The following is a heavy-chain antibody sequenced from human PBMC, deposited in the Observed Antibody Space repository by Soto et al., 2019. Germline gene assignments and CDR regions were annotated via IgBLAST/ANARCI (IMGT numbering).Heavy chain of an antibody. CDR2: IYYSGST. CDR1: GGSISSSSYY. V-gene: IGHV4-39*01. J-gene: IGHJ3*02. CDR3: ATPSGSYIAFDI. D-gene: IGHD1-26*01. Sequence: QLQLQESGPGLVKPSETLSLTCTVSGGSISSSSYYWGWIRQPPGKGLEWIGSIYYSGSTYYNPSLKSRVTISVDTSKNQFSLKLSSVTAADTAVYYCATPSGSYIAFDIWGQGTMVTVSS.